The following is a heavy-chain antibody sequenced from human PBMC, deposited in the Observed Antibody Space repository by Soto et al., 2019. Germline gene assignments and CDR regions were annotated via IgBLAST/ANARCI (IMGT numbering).Heavy chain of an antibody. J-gene: IGHJ3*02. CDR1: GFTFRDYA. Sequence: EVQVLQSGGGLGQPGGSLRLSCAAGGFTFRDYAMSWVRQAPGKGLEWVSTLSGSLNSAFYADSVKGRFTISRDSSENILYLQMNILRDEDTAVYYCARDAGFTEFGVIKPAVAIWGQGTLVTVS. CDR3: ARDAGFTEFGVIKPAVAI. D-gene: IGHD3-3*01. CDR2: LSGSLNSA. V-gene: IGHV3-23*01.